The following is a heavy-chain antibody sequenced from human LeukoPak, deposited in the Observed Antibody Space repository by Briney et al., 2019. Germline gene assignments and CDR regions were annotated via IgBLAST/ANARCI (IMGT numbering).Heavy chain of an antibody. J-gene: IGHJ3*02. CDR2: IYYSGST. D-gene: IGHD1-26*01. Sequence: SSETLSLTCTVSGGSISSYYWSWIRQHPGKGLEWIGYIYYSGSTYYNPSLKSRVTISVDTSKNQFSLKLSSVAAADTAVYYCARECLPGELGSYYYAFDIWGQGTMVTVSS. CDR1: GGSISSYY. V-gene: IGHV4-59*06. CDR3: ARECLPGELGSYYYAFDI.